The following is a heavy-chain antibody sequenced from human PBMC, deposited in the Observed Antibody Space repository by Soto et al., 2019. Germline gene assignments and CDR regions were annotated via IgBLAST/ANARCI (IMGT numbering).Heavy chain of an antibody. CDR1: GGTFSSYT. CDR2: IIPILGIA. Sequence: SVKVSCKASGGTFSSYTISWVRQAPGQGLEWMGRIIPILGIANYAQKFQGRVTITADKSTSTAYMELSSLRSEDTAVYYCARAVGYSYGYLDYWGQGTLVTVSS. CDR3: ARAVGYSYGYLDY. V-gene: IGHV1-69*02. J-gene: IGHJ4*02. D-gene: IGHD5-18*01.